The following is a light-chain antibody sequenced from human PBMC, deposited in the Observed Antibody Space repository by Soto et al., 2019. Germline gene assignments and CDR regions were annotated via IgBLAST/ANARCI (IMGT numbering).Light chain of an antibody. CDR3: QQRSDWPSA. J-gene: IGKJ4*01. V-gene: IGKV3-11*01. CDR2: DAS. CDR1: QSISDY. Sequence: IVLTQSPDTLSLSPGETATLSCRASQSISDYLTWYQQKPGQAPRLLIYDASNRATGIPGRVSGSGSGTDFTLTISSLEAEDFAVYYCQQRSDWPSAFGGGTRVEIK.